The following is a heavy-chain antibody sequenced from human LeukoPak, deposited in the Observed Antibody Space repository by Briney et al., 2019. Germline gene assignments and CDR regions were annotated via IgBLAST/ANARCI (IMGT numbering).Heavy chain of an antibody. D-gene: IGHD6-19*01. J-gene: IGHJ6*03. Sequence: PGGSLRLSCAASGFTFSSYSMNWVRQAPGKGLEWVSSISSSSSYIYYADSVKGRFTISRDNAKNSLYLQMNSLRAEDTAVYYCARGIAVAGYYYCMDVWGKGTTVTASS. CDR3: ARGIAVAGYYYCMDV. CDR2: ISSSSSYI. V-gene: IGHV3-21*01. CDR1: GFTFSSYS.